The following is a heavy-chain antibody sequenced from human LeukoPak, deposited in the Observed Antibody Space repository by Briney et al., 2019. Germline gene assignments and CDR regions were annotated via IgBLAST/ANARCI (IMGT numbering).Heavy chain of an antibody. Sequence: SVKVSCKASGGTFSSYAISWVRQAPGQGLEWMGGIIPIFGTANYAQKFQGRVTITTDESTSTAYMELSSLRSGDTAVYYCARDGGRYCSSTSCYSDPRRRGWFDPWGQGTLVTVSS. CDR2: IIPIFGTA. CDR1: GGTFSSYA. V-gene: IGHV1-69*05. D-gene: IGHD2-2*01. J-gene: IGHJ5*02. CDR3: ARDGGRYCSSTSCYSDPRRRGWFDP.